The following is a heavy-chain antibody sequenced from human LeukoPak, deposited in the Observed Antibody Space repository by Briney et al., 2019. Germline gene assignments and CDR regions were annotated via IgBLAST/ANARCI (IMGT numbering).Heavy chain of an antibody. D-gene: IGHD1-1*01. CDR3: ARDTWKDYYYYFMDV. Sequence: PSETLSLTCTVSGDSISNPYYWGWIRQPPGKGLEWIGSIPHSGSTFYTPSLKSRVTISLDTSKNQFSLKLNSVTAADTAVYYCARDTWKDYYYYFMDVWGKGTTVTVSS. J-gene: IGHJ6*03. V-gene: IGHV4-38-2*02. CDR2: IPHSGST. CDR1: GDSISNPYY.